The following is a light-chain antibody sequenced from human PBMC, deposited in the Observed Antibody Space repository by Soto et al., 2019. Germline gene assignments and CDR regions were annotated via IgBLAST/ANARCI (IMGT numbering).Light chain of an antibody. CDR1: QDIAIY. CDR2: AAS. V-gene: IGKV1-9*01. Sequence: IQLTQSPSSLSASVGDRVTITCRASQDIAIYLAWYQQKPGEAPKLLIYAASTLYGGVPSRFSGSGSGTDFALTITSLQAEDFATYYCQHLNSYPHMTFGPGTKVDI. J-gene: IGKJ3*01. CDR3: QHLNSYPHMT.